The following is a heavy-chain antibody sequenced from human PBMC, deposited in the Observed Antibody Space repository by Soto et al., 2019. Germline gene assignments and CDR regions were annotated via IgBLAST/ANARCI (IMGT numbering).Heavy chain of an antibody. CDR3: AKELVSSGHFQH. J-gene: IGHJ1*01. CDR2: ISWNSGSI. CDR1: GFTFDDYA. D-gene: IGHD6-25*01. V-gene: IGHV3-9*01. Sequence: EVQLVESGGGLVQPGRSLRLSCAASGFTFDDYAMHWVRQAPGKGLEWVSGISWNSGSIGYADSVKGRFTISRDNAKNSLYLQMNSLRAEDTALYYCAKELVSSGHFQHWGKGTLVTVSS.